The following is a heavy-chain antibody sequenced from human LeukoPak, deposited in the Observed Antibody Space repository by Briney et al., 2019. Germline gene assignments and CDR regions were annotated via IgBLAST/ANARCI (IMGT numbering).Heavy chain of an antibody. CDR3: AGIRFLEWLFFDY. D-gene: IGHD3-3*01. V-gene: IGHV4-39*07. CDR2: IYYSGST. Sequence: SETLSLTCTVSGGSISSSSYYWGWIRQPPGKGLEWIGSIYYSGSTNYNPSLKSRVTISVDTSKNQFSLKLSSVTAADTAVYYCAGIRFLEWLFFDYWGQGTLVTVSS. J-gene: IGHJ4*02. CDR1: GGSISSSSYY.